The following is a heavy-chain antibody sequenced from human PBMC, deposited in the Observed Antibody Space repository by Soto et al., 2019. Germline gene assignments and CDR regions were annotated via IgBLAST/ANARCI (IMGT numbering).Heavy chain of an antibody. CDR1: GGTFNSYT. CDR2: IIPILGIA. Sequence: ASVKVSCKASGGTFNSYTISWARQAPGQGLEWMGRIIPILGIANYAQKFQGRVTMTRNTSISTAYMELSSLRSEDTAVYYCARGELLWFGELLRWGQGTLVTVSS. V-gene: IGHV1-69*02. J-gene: IGHJ4*02. CDR3: ARGELLWFGELLR. D-gene: IGHD3-10*01.